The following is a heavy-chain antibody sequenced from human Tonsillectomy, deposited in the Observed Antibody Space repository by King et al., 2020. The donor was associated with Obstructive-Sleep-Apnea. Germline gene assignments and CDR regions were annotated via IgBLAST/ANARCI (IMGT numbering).Heavy chain of an antibody. Sequence: VQLQESGPGLVKPSETLSLICTVSGGSISTYYWSWIRQPPGKGLEWIGYIYYSGSTNYNPSLTSRVTISVDTSKNQFSLKLSSVTAADTAVYYCARHADYGDQYYFHYWGQGTLVTVSS. CDR1: GGSISTYY. V-gene: IGHV4-59*08. CDR3: ARHADYGDQYYFHY. CDR2: IYYSGST. J-gene: IGHJ4*02. D-gene: IGHD4-17*01.